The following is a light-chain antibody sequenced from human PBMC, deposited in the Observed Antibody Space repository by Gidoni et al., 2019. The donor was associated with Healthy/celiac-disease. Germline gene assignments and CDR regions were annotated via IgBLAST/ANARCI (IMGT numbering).Light chain of an antibody. CDR1: QSISSY. CDR3: QQSYSTPFT. V-gene: IGKV1-39*01. Sequence: IQMTQSPSSLSASVGDRVTITCRASQSISSYLNWYQQKPWKAPKLLIYAASSLQSGVTSRFSGSGSGTDFTLTISSLQPEDFATYYCQQSYSTPFTFGPGTKVDIK. CDR2: AAS. J-gene: IGKJ3*01.